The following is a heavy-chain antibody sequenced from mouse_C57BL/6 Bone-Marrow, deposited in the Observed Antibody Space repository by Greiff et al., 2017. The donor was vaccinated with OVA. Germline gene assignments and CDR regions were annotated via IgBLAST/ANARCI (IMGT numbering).Heavy chain of an antibody. V-gene: IGHV3-6*01. Sequence: EVKLVESGPGLVKPSQSLSLTCSVTGYSITSGYYWNWIRQLPGNKLEWMGYISYDGSNNYNPSLKNRISITRDTSKNQFFLKLNSVTTEDTATYYCARCGYFDYWGQGTTLTVSS. CDR2: ISYDGSN. J-gene: IGHJ2*01. CDR3: ARCGYFDY. CDR1: GYSITSGYY.